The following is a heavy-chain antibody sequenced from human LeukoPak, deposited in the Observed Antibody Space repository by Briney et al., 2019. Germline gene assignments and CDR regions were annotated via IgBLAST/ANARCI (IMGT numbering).Heavy chain of an antibody. J-gene: IGHJ4*02. CDR1: GGSISSYY. CDR3: ARDAPYGDYQAGLTVFDY. V-gene: IGHV4-59*12. Sequence: SETLSLTCTVSGGSISSYYWSWIRQPPGKGLEWIGYIYYSGSTNYNPSLKSRVTISVDTSKNQFSLKLSSVTAADTAVYYCARDAPYGDYQAGLTVFDYWGQGTLVTVSS. CDR2: IYYSGST. D-gene: IGHD4-17*01.